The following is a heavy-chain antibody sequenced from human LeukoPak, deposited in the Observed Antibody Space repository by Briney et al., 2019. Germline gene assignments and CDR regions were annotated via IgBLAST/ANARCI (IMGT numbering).Heavy chain of an antibody. CDR3: ATEHSGWLRPSEH. Sequence: PSETLSLTCIISGASVSSYSWNWIRQPAGKGLEWIGRLYTSGSTNYNPSLKSRVTMSVDTSKNQFSLKLSSVTSADTAVYYCATEHSGWLRPSEHWGQGALITVSS. CDR2: LYTSGST. V-gene: IGHV4-4*07. J-gene: IGHJ1*01. CDR1: GASVSSYS. D-gene: IGHD6-19*01.